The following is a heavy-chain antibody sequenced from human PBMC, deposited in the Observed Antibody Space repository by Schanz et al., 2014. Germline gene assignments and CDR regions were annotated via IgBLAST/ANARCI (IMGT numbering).Heavy chain of an antibody. V-gene: IGHV1-69*02. J-gene: IGHJ5*02. CDR1: GGTFSTYT. D-gene: IGHD4-17*01. CDR2: VIPILGVT. Sequence: QVQLVQSGAEVKKPGSSVKVSCKASGGTFSTYTISWVRQARGQGLEWVGRVIPILGVTHYAQKFQGRVTITADKSTTTAYMELNSLNSDDTAVYYCATLDYADSVSWGQGTRVTVSS. CDR3: ATLDYADSVS.